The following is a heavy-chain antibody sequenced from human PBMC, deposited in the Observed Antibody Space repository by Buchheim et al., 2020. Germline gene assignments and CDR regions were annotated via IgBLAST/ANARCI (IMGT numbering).Heavy chain of an antibody. V-gene: IGHV1-3*01. CDR1: GYTFTNYA. Sequence: QVQLVQSGAEVKKPGASVKVSCKASGYTFTNYAVHWVRQAPGQRLEWMAWIIGGSGDTRYSQNFEGRVNLTRDTSASTAYMELSSLTSEDTAVYYCAKDLGHYYFDYWGQGTL. CDR3: AKDLGHYYFDY. D-gene: IGHD3/OR15-3a*01. J-gene: IGHJ4*02. CDR2: IIGGSGDT.